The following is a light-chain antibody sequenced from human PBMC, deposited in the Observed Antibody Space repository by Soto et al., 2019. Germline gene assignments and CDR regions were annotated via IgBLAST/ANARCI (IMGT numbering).Light chain of an antibody. CDR2: DAS. Sequence: ETVLTQSPATLSLSPGETATLSCRASHHCDIYVAWYQQKPGQAPRLLIYDASNRATGIPARFSGSGSGTDFTLTISSLEPEDFAVYYCQQRKYWPPLTFGQGTRLE. CDR1: HHCDIY. V-gene: IGKV3-11*01. CDR3: QQRKYWPPLT. J-gene: IGKJ5*01.